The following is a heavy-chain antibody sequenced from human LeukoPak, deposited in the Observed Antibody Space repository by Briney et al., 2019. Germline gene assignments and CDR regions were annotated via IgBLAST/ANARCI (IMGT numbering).Heavy chain of an antibody. V-gene: IGHV1-24*01. Sequence: ASVKVSCKVSGYTLTELSMHWVRQAPGKGLEWMGGFDPEDGETIYAQKFQGRVTMTTDTSTSTAYMELRSLRSDDTAVYYCARDPYDFWLGYSEYYFDYWGQGTLVTVSS. CDR3: ARDPYDFWLGYSEYYFDY. D-gene: IGHD3-3*01. CDR2: FDPEDGET. J-gene: IGHJ4*02. CDR1: GYTLTELS.